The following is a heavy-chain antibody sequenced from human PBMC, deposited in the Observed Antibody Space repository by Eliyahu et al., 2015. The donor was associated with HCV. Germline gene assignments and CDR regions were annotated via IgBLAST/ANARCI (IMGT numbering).Heavy chain of an antibody. CDR1: GFTXTTYA. J-gene: IGHJ4*02. CDR3: AKGEPTESRLGY. CDR2: ISGGTDTT. Sequence: EVELLXSGXGLVQPGGSLXXSCATSGFTXTTYAMFWVRQAPGKGLEWVSGISGGTDTTYYADSVKGRFTISRDTSKNTVVLQMNSLRAEDTAVYYCAKGEPTESRLGYWGQGTLVTVSS. V-gene: IGHV3-23*01. D-gene: IGHD1-26*01.